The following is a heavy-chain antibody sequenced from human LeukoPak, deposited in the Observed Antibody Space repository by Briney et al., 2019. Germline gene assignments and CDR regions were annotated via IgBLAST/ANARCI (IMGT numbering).Heavy chain of an antibody. CDR1: GFTFSSYW. Sequence: GGSLRLSCAASGFTFSSYWMSWVRQAPGKGLEWEANIKQDGSEKYYVDSVKGRFTISRDNAKNSLYLQMNSLRAEDTAVYYCARDRYSSSWYYFDYWGQGTLVTVSS. CDR3: ARDRYSSSWYYFDY. D-gene: IGHD6-13*01. V-gene: IGHV3-7*01. J-gene: IGHJ4*02. CDR2: IKQDGSEK.